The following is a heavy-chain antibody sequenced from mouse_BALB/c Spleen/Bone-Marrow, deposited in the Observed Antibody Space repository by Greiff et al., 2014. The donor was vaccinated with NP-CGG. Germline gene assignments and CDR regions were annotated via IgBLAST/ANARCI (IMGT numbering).Heavy chain of an antibody. CDR2: INPYNDGT. D-gene: IGHD2-10*02. Sequence: SGPELVKPGASVKMSCKASGYTFTSYVMHWVKQKPGQGLEWIGYINPYNDGTKYNEKFKGKATLTSDKSSSTAYMELSSLTSEGSAVYYCARKVWYYAMDYWGQGTSVTVSS. J-gene: IGHJ4*01. CDR1: GYTFTSYV. CDR3: ARKVWYYAMDY. V-gene: IGHV1-14*01.